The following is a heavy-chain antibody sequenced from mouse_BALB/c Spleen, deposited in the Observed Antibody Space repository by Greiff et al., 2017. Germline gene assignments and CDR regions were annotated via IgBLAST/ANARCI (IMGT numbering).Heavy chain of an antibody. Sequence: VQLQQSGAELVKPGASVKLSCTASGFNIKDTYMHWVKQRPEQGLEWIGRIDPANGNTKYDPKFQGKATITADTSSNTAYLQLSSLTSEDTAVYYCARGITTGLYYAMDYWGQGTSVTVSS. CDR2: IDPANGNT. J-gene: IGHJ4*01. CDR1: GFNIKDTY. V-gene: IGHV14-3*02. D-gene: IGHD1-1*01. CDR3: ARGITTGLYYAMDY.